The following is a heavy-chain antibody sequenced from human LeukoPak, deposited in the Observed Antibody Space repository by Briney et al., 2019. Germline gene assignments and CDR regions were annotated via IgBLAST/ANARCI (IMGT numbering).Heavy chain of an antibody. CDR1: GFPFNTHD. J-gene: IGHJ4*02. V-gene: IGHV3-23*01. D-gene: IGHD1-26*01. CDR3: AKTSTRSRGDFDY. CDR2: ISGSGDST. Sequence: PGGALRLSFAASGFPFNTHDMGWVRQASGKGLEWVSGISGSGDSTYYPASVKVRFTISRDNSKNTLYLQMNSPSAEATAVYYCAKTSTRSRGDFDYRGQGTLVTVTS.